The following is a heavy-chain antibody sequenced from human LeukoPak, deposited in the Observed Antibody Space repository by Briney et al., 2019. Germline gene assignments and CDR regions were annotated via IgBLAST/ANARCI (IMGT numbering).Heavy chain of an antibody. D-gene: IGHD6-13*01. CDR1: GYTFTGYY. CDR3: ATPSSSSWYGFDP. J-gene: IGHJ5*02. CDR2: IDPNRGGT. Sequence: ASVKVSCTTSGYTFTGYYIPWVRQAPGPGLEWIGSIDPNRGGTNYAQKFQGRVTMTSDTSISTAYMELSRLTSADTAVYRCATPSSSSWYGFDPWGQGTLVTVSS. V-gene: IGHV1-2*02.